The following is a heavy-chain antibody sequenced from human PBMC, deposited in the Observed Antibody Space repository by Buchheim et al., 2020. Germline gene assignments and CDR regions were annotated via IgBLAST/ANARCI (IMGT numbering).Heavy chain of an antibody. CDR3: ARDYSGTWD. Sequence: QVQLQESGPGLVKPSQTLSLTCTVSGGSISSPTHYWTWIRQLPGKGLEWMGYIYYSGTTYYSPSLTSRVTISVSTSKNQFSLRLDSVTAADTAVYYCARDYSGTWDWGQGTL. CDR2: IYYSGTT. J-gene: IGHJ4*02. V-gene: IGHV4-31*03. CDR1: GGSISSPTHY. D-gene: IGHD6-13*01.